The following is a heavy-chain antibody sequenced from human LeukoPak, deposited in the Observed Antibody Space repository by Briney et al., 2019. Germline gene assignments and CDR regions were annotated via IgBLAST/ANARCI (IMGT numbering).Heavy chain of an antibody. CDR2: IYYSGST. V-gene: IGHV4-59*12. D-gene: IGHD6-6*01. Sequence: KSSEALSLTCTVSGGSISSYYWSWIRQPPGKGLEWIGYIYYSGSTNYNPSLKSRVTISVDTSKNQFSLKLSSVTAADTAVYYCAISGAARRARAFDIWGQGTMVTVSS. CDR1: GGSISSYY. CDR3: AISGAARRARAFDI. J-gene: IGHJ3*02.